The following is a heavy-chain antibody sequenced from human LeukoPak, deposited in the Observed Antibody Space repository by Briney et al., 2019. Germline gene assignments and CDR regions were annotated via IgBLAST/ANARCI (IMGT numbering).Heavy chain of an antibody. CDR3: VKCSGYISYYHGDY. D-gene: IGHD5-18*01. Sequence: GGSLRLSCAACGFNFKNYGVHWVRQAPGKGREWVAVISNDGHDKYYGDNVKGRFTISRDISNSVYLQMISLRPEDTAVYYCVKCSGYISYYHGDYWGQGTMVTVSS. V-gene: IGHV3-30*18. CDR2: ISNDGHDK. J-gene: IGHJ4*02. CDR1: GFNFKNYG.